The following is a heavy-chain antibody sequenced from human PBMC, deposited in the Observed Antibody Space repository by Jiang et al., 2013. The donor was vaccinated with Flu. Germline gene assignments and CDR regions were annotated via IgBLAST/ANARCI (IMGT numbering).Heavy chain of an antibody. Sequence: QLLESGGGVVQPGKSLRVSCAASGFTFRTYGMHWVRQSPGKGLEWVAVIWYDGNNKYYADSVKGRFTISRDNSKNMLHLQMNSLRAEDTAVYYCARGGYNFWSGYYSLRAGRGMDVWGQGTTVTVSS. CDR2: IWYDGNNK. V-gene: IGHV3-33*08. CDR3: ARGGYNFWSGYYSLRAGRGMDV. D-gene: IGHD3-3*01. CDR1: GFTFRTYG. J-gene: IGHJ6*02.